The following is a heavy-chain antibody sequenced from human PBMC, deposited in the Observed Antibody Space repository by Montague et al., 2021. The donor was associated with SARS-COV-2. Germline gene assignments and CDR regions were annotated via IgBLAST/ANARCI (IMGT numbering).Heavy chain of an antibody. V-gene: IGHV6-1*01. CDR3: AREQQWLWDVYYYYGMDV. D-gene: IGHD6-19*01. J-gene: IGHJ6*02. CDR2: TYYRSKWYN. CDR1: GDSVSSNSAA. Sequence: CAISGDSVSSNSAAWNWIRQSPSRGLEWLGRTYYRSKWYNDYALSVNSRITINPDTSKNQFSLQLNSVTPEDTAGYYCAREQQWLWDVYYYYGMDVWGQGTTVTVSS.